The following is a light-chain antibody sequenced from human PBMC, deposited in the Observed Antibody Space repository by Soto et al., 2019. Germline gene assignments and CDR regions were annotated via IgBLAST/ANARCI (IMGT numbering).Light chain of an antibody. V-gene: IGLV2-11*01. CDR2: DVS. J-gene: IGLJ3*02. CDR1: SSDVGGYNY. CDR3: CSYALSDTWV. Sequence: QSVLTQPRSVSGSPGQSVTISCTGTSSDVGGYNYVSWYQQHPGKAPKLMIYDVSKRPSGVPDRFSGSKSGTTASLTISGLQAEDESDYYCCSYALSDTWVFGGGTKLTVL.